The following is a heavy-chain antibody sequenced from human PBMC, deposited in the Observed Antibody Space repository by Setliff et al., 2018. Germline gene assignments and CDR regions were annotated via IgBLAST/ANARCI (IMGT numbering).Heavy chain of an antibody. CDR1: GYSIGSGYY. J-gene: IGHJ3*02. V-gene: IGHV4-38-2*01. CDR3: ARRYYDSTDYYYAFDI. D-gene: IGHD3-22*01. CDR2: ISHSGYT. Sequence: SETLSLTCGVTGYSIGSGYYWGWIRLSPGKGLEWIGDISHSGYTYYNPSLSSRVVISVDTSKNLVSLKLSSVTAADTAIYYCARRYYDSTDYYYAFDIWGRGTRVT.